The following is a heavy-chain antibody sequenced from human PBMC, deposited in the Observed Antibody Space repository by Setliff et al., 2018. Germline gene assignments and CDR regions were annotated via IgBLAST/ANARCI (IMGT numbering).Heavy chain of an antibody. CDR2: INHSGST. CDR1: GGSFSDYY. Sequence: SETLSLTCTVYGGSFSDYYWGWIRQPPGKGLEWIAEINHSGSTNYNPSLKSRVTISVDTSRNQFSLKLSFVTAADTAMYYCRFWSGYYKNDYWGPGTLVTVSS. D-gene: IGHD3-3*01. V-gene: IGHV4-34*01. CDR3: RFWSGYYKNDY. J-gene: IGHJ4*02.